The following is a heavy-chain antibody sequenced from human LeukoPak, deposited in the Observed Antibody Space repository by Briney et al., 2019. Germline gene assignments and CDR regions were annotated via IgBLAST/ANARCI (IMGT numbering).Heavy chain of an antibody. D-gene: IGHD3-22*01. Sequence: SETLSLICTVSGGSISSYYWSWIRQPPGKGLEWIGYIYYSGSTNYNPSLKSRVTISVDTSKNQFSLKLGSVTAADTAVYYCARSLTGYYDSSGFWGQGTLVTVSS. J-gene: IGHJ4*02. CDR2: IYYSGST. CDR1: GGSISSYY. CDR3: ARSLTGYYDSSGF. V-gene: IGHV4-59*01.